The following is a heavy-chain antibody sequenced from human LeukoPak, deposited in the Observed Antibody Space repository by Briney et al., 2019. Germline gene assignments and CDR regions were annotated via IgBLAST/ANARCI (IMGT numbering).Heavy chain of an antibody. CDR3: ARNRGYSYGAYYYYYGMDV. D-gene: IGHD5-18*01. Sequence: SETLSLTCTDSGGSISRYYWSWLRQPPGKGLDWIGNIYYNGSTNYNPSLKSRVTISEDMSKKQFSLKLSSVTAADTAVYYCARNRGYSYGAYYYYYGMDVWGQGTTVTVSS. CDR2: IYYNGST. J-gene: IGHJ6*02. CDR1: GGSISRYY. V-gene: IGHV4-59*08.